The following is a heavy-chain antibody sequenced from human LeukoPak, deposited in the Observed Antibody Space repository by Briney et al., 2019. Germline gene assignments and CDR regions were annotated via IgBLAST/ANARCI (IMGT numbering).Heavy chain of an antibody. J-gene: IGHJ6*02. CDR1: GYTFTSYD. CDR3: ARCSGGSCYYYYYGMDV. D-gene: IGHD2-15*01. Sequence: GASVKVSCKASGYTFTSYDINWVRQATGQGLEWMGWMNPNSGNTGYAQKLQGRVTMTRNTSISTAYMELSSLRSEDTAVYYCARCSGGSCYYYYYGMDVWGQGTTVTVSS. V-gene: IGHV1-8*01. CDR2: MNPNSGNT.